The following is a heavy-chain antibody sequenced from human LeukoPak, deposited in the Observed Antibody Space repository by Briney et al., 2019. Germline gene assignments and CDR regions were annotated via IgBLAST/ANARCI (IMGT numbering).Heavy chain of an antibody. CDR2: ISGSGGST. D-gene: IGHD1-14*01. CDR1: GFTFSSYA. CDR3: AKPPETYYYYYGMDV. Sequence: TGGSLRLSCAASGFTFSSYAMSWVRQAPGKGLEWVSAISGSGGSTYYADSVKGRFTISRDNSKNTLYPQMNSLRAEDTAVYYCAKPPETYYYYYGMDVWGQGTTVTVSS. V-gene: IGHV3-23*01. J-gene: IGHJ6*02.